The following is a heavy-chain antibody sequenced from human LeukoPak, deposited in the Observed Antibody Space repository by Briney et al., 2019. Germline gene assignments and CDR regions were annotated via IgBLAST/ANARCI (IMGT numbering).Heavy chain of an antibody. CDR1: GGTFSSYA. Sequence: SVKASCKASGGTFSSYAISWVRQAPGQGLEWMGGIIPIFGTANYAQKFQGRVTITTDESTSTAYMELSSLRSEDTAVYYCARDYDSSGYSQDAFDIWGQGTMVTVSS. CDR3: ARDYDSSGYSQDAFDI. CDR2: IIPIFGTA. D-gene: IGHD3-22*01. J-gene: IGHJ3*02. V-gene: IGHV1-69*05.